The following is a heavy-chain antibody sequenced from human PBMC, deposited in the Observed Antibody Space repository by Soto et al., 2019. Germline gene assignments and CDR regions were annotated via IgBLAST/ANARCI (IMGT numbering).Heavy chain of an antibody. V-gene: IGHV4-4*02. Sequence: QVQLQESGPGLVKASGTLSLTCAVSGGSISSSNWWSWVRQPPGKGLEWIGEIYYSGGTNYNPSLKSRVTISVNKSKNRFSLNLTSVTAADTAVYYCARFNGFWSGFSMYNYYGMDVWGQGTTDSVSS. CDR1: GGSISSSNW. D-gene: IGHD3-3*01. J-gene: IGHJ6*02. CDR3: ARFNGFWSGFSMYNYYGMDV. CDR2: IYYSGGT.